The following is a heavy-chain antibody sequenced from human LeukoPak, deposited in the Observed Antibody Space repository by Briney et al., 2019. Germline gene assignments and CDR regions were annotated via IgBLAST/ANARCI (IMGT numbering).Heavy chain of an antibody. Sequence: PGGSLRLSCAASGFTFNSYAMSWVRQAPGKGLEWVALIRYDGSNKYYADSVKGRFTISRDNSKNTLYLQMNSLRAEDTAVYYCAKATMVRGVDISYYYYGMDVWGQGTTVTVSS. CDR2: IRYDGSNK. J-gene: IGHJ6*02. D-gene: IGHD3-10*01. CDR3: AKATMVRGVDISYYYYGMDV. CDR1: GFTFNSYA. V-gene: IGHV3-30*02.